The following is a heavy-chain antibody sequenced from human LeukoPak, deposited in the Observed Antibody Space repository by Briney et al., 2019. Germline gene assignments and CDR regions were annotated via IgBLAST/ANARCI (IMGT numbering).Heavy chain of an antibody. CDR1: GFTVSSNY. Sequence: GGSLRLSCAASGFTVSSNYMSWVRQAPGKGLEWVSIIYGSGDTCYADSVKGRFTISRDNSKNTLYLQMNSLRAEDTAVYYCARGARGSQQWLVDPVFIYWGQGTLVTVSS. J-gene: IGHJ4*02. D-gene: IGHD6-19*01. CDR2: IYGSGDT. V-gene: IGHV3-66*01. CDR3: ARGARGSQQWLVDPVFIY.